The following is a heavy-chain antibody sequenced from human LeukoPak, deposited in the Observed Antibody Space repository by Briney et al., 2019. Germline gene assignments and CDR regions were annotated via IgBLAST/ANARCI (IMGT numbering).Heavy chain of an antibody. Sequence: PGGSLRLSCAASGFTFSSYAMSWVHLAPGKGLEWVSGISGGGGSTYYADSVKGRFTISRDNSKNTLFLQMNSLRAEDTAVYYCAKDQEGSSYGLFDYWGQGTLVTVSS. V-gene: IGHV3-23*01. CDR3: AKDQEGSSYGLFDY. J-gene: IGHJ4*02. CDR1: GFTFSSYA. D-gene: IGHD3-16*01. CDR2: ISGGGGST.